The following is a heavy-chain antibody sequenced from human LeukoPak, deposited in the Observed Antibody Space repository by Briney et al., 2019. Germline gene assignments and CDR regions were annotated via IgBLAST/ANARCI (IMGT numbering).Heavy chain of an antibody. D-gene: IGHD2-2*01. V-gene: IGHV5-51*01. J-gene: IGHJ3*02. CDR3: ARGGYCSSTSCYLGWGDAFDI. CDR1: GYSFTSYW. CDR2: IYPGDSDT. Sequence: GESLKISCKGSGYSFTSYWIGWVRQMPGKGLEWMGIIYPGDSDTRYSTSFQGQVTISPDKSISTAYLQWSSLKASDTAMYYCARGGYCSSTSCYLGWGDAFDIWGQGTMVTVSS.